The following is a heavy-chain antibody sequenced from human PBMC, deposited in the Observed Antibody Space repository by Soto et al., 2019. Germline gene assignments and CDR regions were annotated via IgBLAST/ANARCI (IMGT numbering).Heavy chain of an antibody. CDR3: ASRDPGTSVDY. CDR1: GGSFTSNNW. V-gene: IGHV4-4*02. Sequence: PSETLSLTCAVSGGSFTSNNWWTWVRQPPGQGLEWIGEIYRTGRTNYNPSLQSRVTIALDKSENQFSLKVTSLTAADTAVYYCASRDPGTSVDYWGQGTLVTVSS. D-gene: IGHD1-7*01. CDR2: IYRTGRT. J-gene: IGHJ4*02.